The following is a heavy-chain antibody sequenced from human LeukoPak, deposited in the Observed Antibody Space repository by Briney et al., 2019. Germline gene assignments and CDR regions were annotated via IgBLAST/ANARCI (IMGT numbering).Heavy chain of an antibody. J-gene: IGHJ4*02. V-gene: IGHV4-61*08. CDR2: IYYSGST. CDR1: GGSISSGDYY. D-gene: IGHD6-6*01. CDR3: ARDRGSIAAEFDY. Sequence: SETLSLTCTVSGGSISSGDYYWSWIRQPPGKGLEWIGYIYYSGSTNYNPSLKSRVTISVDTSKNQFSLKLSSVTAADTAVYYCARDRGSIAAEFDYWGQGTLVTVSS.